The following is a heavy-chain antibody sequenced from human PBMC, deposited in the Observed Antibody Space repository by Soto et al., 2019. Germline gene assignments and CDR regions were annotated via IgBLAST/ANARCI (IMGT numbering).Heavy chain of an antibody. CDR3: VRVPLTLGEPFYYYYMDV. J-gene: IGHJ6*03. Sequence: VQLVESGGGLVQPGGSLRLSCAASGFTFSSYAMHWVRQAPGKGLEYVSAISSNGGSTYYTNSVKGRFTISRDNSKNTLYLQMGSLRAEDMAVYYCVRVPLTLGEPFYYYYMDVWGKGTTVTVSS. D-gene: IGHD3-16*01. CDR1: GFTFSSYA. CDR2: ISSNGGST. V-gene: IGHV3-64*01.